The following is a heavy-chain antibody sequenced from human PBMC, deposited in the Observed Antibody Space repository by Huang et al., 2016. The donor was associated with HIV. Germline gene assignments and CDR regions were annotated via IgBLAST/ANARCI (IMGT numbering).Heavy chain of an antibody. CDR2: ISSNVYGGTV. J-gene: IGHJ4*02. CDR1: GFPFRDYA. V-gene: IGHV3-49*03. CDR3: STDGEPYYFEY. Sequence: EVNMVESGGGSVQPGRSLRLSCLTSGFPFRDYAITWFRQAPGKGLEWVVLISSNVYGGTVQYAAFVKGRCIISRDDSRNIAYLEMNSPKTDDTGTYYCSTDGEPYYFEYWGRGTRVTVAS.